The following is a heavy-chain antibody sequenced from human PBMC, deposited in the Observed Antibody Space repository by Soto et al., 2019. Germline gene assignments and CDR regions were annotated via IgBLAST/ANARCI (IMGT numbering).Heavy chain of an antibody. CDR1: GGTVSSYA. CDR2: IIPIFGTA. D-gene: IGHD6-13*01. J-gene: IGHJ6*02. Sequence: GASVKVCCKASGGTVSSYAISWVRQAPGQGLEWMGGIIPIFGTANYAQKFQGRVTITADESTSTAYMELSSLRSEDTAVYYCAREAAAGTQGYYYGMDVWGQGTTVTVSS. V-gene: IGHV1-69*13. CDR3: AREAAAGTQGYYYGMDV.